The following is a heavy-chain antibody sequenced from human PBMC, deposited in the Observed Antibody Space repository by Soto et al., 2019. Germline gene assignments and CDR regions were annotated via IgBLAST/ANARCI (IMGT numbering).Heavy chain of an antibody. D-gene: IGHD5-12*01. J-gene: IGHJ6*02. CDR2: INAGNGNT. CDR1: GYTFTSYA. CDR3: ARDQLSGYVQPYYYYGMDV. Sequence: GASVKVSCKASGYTFTSYAMHWVRQAPGQRLEWMGWINAGNGNTKYSQKFQGRVTITADESTSTAYMELSSLRSEDTAVYYCARDQLSGYVQPYYYYGMDVWGQGTTVTVSS. V-gene: IGHV1-3*01.